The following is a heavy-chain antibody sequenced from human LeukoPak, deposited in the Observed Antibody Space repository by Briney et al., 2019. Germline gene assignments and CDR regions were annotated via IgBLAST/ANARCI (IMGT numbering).Heavy chain of an antibody. Sequence: GGSLRLSCAASGFTFSSYAMHWVRQAPGKGLEYVSAISSNGGSTYYANSVKGRFTISRDNSKNTLYLQMGSLRAEDMAVYYCARDMGRDGYNWLNPRFDYWGQGTLVTVSS. D-gene: IGHD5-24*01. V-gene: IGHV3-64*01. CDR2: ISSNGGST. CDR3: ARDMGRDGYNWLNPRFDY. CDR1: GFTFSSYA. J-gene: IGHJ4*02.